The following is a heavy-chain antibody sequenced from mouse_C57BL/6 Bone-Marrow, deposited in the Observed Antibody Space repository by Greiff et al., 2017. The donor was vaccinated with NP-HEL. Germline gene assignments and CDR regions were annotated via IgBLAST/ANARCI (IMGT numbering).Heavy chain of an antibody. CDR1: GFTFSSYA. CDR2: ISDGGSYT. CDR3: ARGDGSSYYWYFEV. Sequence: EVMLVESGGGLVKPGGSLKLSCAASGFTFSSYAMSWVRQTPEKRLEWVATISDGGSYTYYPDNVKGRFTISRDNAKNNLYLQMSHLKSEDTAMYYCARGDGSSYYWYFEVWGTGTTVTVSA. J-gene: IGHJ1*03. V-gene: IGHV5-4*03. D-gene: IGHD1-1*01.